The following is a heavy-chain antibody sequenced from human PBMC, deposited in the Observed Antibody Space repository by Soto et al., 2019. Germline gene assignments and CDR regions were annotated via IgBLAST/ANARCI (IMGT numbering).Heavy chain of an antibody. V-gene: IGHV1-8*01. CDR2: MNPNSGNT. CDR3: ARASSPYYYDSSCYYYWFDP. D-gene: IGHD3-22*01. Sequence: QVQLVQSGAEVKKPGASVKDSCKASGYTFTSYDINWVRQATGQGLEWMGWMNPNSGNTGYAQKFQGRVTMTRNTSISTAYMELSSLRSEDTAVYYCARASSPYYYDSSCYYYWFDPWGQGTLVTVSS. J-gene: IGHJ5*02. CDR1: GYTFTSYD.